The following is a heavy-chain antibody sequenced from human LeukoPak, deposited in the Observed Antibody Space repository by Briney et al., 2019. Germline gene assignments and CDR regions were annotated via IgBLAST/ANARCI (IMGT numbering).Heavy chain of an antibody. V-gene: IGHV3-30*02. J-gene: IGHJ5*02. CDR1: GFTFSNYG. CDR2: IRYDGRNK. D-gene: IGHD5-12*01. Sequence: PGGSLRLSCAASGFTFSNYGMHWVRQAPGKGLEWVGFIRYDGRNKYYADFVKGRFTISRDNSKNTLYLQMNSLRAEDTAVYYCASVQRPLSTWSLWGYSGYDFPNWFDPWGQGTLVTVSS. CDR3: ASVQRPLSTWSLWGYSGYDFPNWFDP.